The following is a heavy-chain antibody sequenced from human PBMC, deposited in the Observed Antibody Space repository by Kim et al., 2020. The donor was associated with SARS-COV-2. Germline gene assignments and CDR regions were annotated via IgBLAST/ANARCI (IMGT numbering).Heavy chain of an antibody. J-gene: IGHJ4*02. CDR3: VRRSHFYGSGSYALGY. Sequence: SVQGRFTISRDNSKNTLYLQMSSLRAEDTAVYYCVRRSHFYGSGSYALGYWGQGTLVTVSS. D-gene: IGHD3-10*01. V-gene: IGHV3-64D*09.